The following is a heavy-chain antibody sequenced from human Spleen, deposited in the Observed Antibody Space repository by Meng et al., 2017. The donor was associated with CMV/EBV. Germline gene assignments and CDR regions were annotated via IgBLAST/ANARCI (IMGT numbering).Heavy chain of an antibody. CDR1: GGSISSSSYY. Sequence: SETLSLTCSVSGGSISSSSYYWGWIRQPPGKGLEWIGSIYYSGSTNYNPSLKSRVTISVDTSKNQFSLKLSSVTAADTAVYYCARGGIAAIFGVVIIRGMDVWGQGTTVTVSS. D-gene: IGHD3-3*01. V-gene: IGHV4-39*07. J-gene: IGHJ6*02. CDR3: ARGGIAAIFGVVIIRGMDV. CDR2: IYYSGST.